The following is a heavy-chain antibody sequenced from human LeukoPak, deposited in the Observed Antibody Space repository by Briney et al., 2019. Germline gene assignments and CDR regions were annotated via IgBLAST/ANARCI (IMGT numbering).Heavy chain of an antibody. J-gene: IGHJ4*02. CDR1: GYSISSGYY. D-gene: IGHD3-9*01. CDR3: ARSHQLFDWLLI. Sequence: PSETLSLTCAVSGYSISSGYYWGWLRQPPGKGLEWIGSIYHSGSTYYNPSLKSRVTISVDTSKNQFSLKLSSVTAADTAVYYCARSHQLFDWLLIWGQGTLVTVSS. CDR2: IYHSGST. V-gene: IGHV4-38-2*01.